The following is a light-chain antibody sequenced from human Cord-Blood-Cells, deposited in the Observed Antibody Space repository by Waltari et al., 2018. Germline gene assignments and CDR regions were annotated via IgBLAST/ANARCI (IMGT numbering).Light chain of an antibody. V-gene: IGKV1-33*01. CDR3: QQYDNLPRT. J-gene: IGKJ4*01. CDR1: QDISNY. CDR2: DAS. Sequence: DIQMTQSPSSLSASVGDRVTIPCQSSQDISNYLNWYQQKPGNAPKLLLYDASNLETGVPSRFSGSGSWTDFTFTMSSRRPEAMATYYCQQYDNLPRTFGGGTKVEIK.